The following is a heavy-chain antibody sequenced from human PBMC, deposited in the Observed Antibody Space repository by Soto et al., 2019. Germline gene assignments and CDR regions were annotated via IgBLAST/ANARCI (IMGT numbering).Heavy chain of an antibody. CDR3: ARLVKVGYSSSWYGWGNSKYMDV. J-gene: IGHJ6*01. CDR2: IYYSGST. D-gene: IGHD6-13*01. Sequence: QLQLQESGPGLVKPSETLSLTCTVSGGSISSSSYYWGWIRQPPGKGLEWIGSIYYSGSTYYNPSLKSRVTISVDTSKNQFSLKLSSVTAADTAVYYCARLVKVGYSSSWYGWGNSKYMDVW. CDR1: GGSISSSSYY. V-gene: IGHV4-39*01.